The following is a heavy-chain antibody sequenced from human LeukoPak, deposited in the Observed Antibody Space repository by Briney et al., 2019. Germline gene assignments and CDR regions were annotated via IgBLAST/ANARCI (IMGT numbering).Heavy chain of an antibody. CDR1: GFTFSSYA. Sequence: HPGGSLRLSCAASGFTFSSYAMSWVRQAPGKGLEWVSAISGSGGSTYYADSVKGRFTISRDNSKNTLYLQMNSLRAEDTAVYYCAKDGVYYYDSSGYLDYWGQGTLVTVSS. CDR2: ISGSGGST. CDR3: AKDGVYYYDSSGYLDY. J-gene: IGHJ4*02. V-gene: IGHV3-23*01. D-gene: IGHD3-22*01.